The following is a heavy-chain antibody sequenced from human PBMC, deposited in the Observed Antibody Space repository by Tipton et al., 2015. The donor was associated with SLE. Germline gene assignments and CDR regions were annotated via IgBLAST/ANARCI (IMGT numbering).Heavy chain of an antibody. D-gene: IGHD3-3*01. CDR1: GGSISSSNW. J-gene: IGHJ6*03. CDR3: ATESGHYDFWSGYYTHYYYMDV. V-gene: IGHV4/OR15-8*01. Sequence: TLSLTCVVSGGSISSSNWWTWVRQPPGKGLEWIGEIDHSGSTNYNPSLKSRVTISVDTSKNQFSLKLSSVTAADTAVYYCATESGHYDFWSGYYTHYYYMDVWGKGTTVTVSS. CDR2: IDHSGST.